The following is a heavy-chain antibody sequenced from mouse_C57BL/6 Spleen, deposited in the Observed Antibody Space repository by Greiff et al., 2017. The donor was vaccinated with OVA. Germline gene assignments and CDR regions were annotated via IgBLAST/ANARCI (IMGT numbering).Heavy chain of an antibody. V-gene: IGHV1-55*01. D-gene: IGHD1-1*01. CDR1: GYTFTSYW. J-gene: IGHJ1*03. Sequence: QVQLQQPGAELVKPGASVKMSCKASGYTFTSYWITWVKQRPGQGLEWIGDIYPGSGSTNYNEKFKSKATLTVDTSSSTAYMQLSSLTSEDSAVYYCARYYYGSSYVDWYCDVWGTGTTVTVSS. CDR2: IYPGSGST. CDR3: ARYYYGSSYVDWYCDV.